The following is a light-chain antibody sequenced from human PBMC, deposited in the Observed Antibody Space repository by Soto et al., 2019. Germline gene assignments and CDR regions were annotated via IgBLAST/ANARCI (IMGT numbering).Light chain of an antibody. CDR2: KDS. CDR1: ALPKRY. CDR3: QSADSSGTRMV. J-gene: IGLJ2*01. V-gene: IGLV3-25*03. Sequence: SYELTQPPSVSVSPGQTARITCSGDALPKRYAYWYQQKPGQAPVLVIYKDSERPSGIPERFSGSSSGTTVTLTISGVQAEDEADYYCQSADSSGTRMVFGGGTKLTVL.